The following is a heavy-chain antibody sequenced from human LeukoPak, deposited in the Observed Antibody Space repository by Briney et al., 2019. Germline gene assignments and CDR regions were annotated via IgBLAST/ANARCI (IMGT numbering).Heavy chain of an antibody. V-gene: IGHV4-34*01. J-gene: IGHJ4*02. Sequence: PSETLSLTCTVSGGSISGYYWSWIRQPPGKGLEWIGEINHSGSTNYNPSLKSRVTISVDTSKNQFSLKLSSVTAADTAVYYCARGRKDRSSWQVWVFYFDYWGQGTLVTVSS. CDR1: GGSISGYY. CDR3: ARGRKDRSSWQVWVFYFDY. CDR2: INHSGST. D-gene: IGHD6-13*01.